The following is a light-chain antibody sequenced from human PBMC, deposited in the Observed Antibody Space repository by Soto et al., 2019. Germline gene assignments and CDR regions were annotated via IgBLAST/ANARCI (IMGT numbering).Light chain of an antibody. CDR3: QAWDSSTAVV. CDR1: KLGDKY. CDR2: QDS. J-gene: IGLJ2*01. V-gene: IGLV3-1*01. Sequence: SYELTQAPSASVSPGQTASITCSGDKLGDKYACWYQQKPGQSPVLVIYQDSKRPSGIPERFSGSNSGNTATLTISGTQAMDEADYYCQAWDSSTAVVFGGGTKLTVL.